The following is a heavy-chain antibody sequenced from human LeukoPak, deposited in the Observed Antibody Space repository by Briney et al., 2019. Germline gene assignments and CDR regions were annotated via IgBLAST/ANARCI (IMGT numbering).Heavy chain of an antibody. D-gene: IGHD6-19*01. CDR2: IYHGGST. V-gene: IGHV4-30-2*01. Sequence: SETLSLTCTVSGGSISSGSYYWSWIRQPPGKGLEWIGYIYHGGSTNYNPSLKSRVTISVDRSKNQFSLTLSSVTAADTAVYYCARLHSSGWPYFDYWGQGTLVTVSS. J-gene: IGHJ4*02. CDR3: ARLHSSGWPYFDY. CDR1: GGSISSGSYY.